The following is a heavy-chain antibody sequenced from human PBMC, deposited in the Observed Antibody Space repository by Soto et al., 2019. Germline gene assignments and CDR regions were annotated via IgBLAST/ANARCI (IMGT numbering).Heavy chain of an antibody. V-gene: IGHV1-18*04. J-gene: IGHJ4*02. CDR2: INTYNGNT. D-gene: IGHD6-6*01. CDR3: ARDGFKGDSSSRGNM. CDR1: GYTFINYN. Sequence: QAQLVQSGAEVKKPGTSVKVSCKASGYTFINYNVVWVRQAPGQGLEWMGWINTYNGNTEYAQKFKGRVTMTRDTSTRTSYMELRGLRSDDTAVYFCARDGFKGDSSSRGNMWGQGTLVTVSS.